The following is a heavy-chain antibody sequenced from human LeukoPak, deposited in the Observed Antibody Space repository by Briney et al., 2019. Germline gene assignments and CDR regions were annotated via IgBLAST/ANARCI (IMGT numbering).Heavy chain of an antibody. V-gene: IGHV1-18*01. CDR1: GYTFTIYG. CDR3: ARAVFGVVTVHYYYYMDV. Sequence: ASVKVSFTASGYTFTIYGISWVRQAPGQGLEWMGWISAYNGNTNHAQKLQGRVTMTTDTSTSTAYIELRSLRSDDTAVYYCARAVFGVVTVHYYYYMDVWGKGTTVTVSS. J-gene: IGHJ6*03. D-gene: IGHD3-3*01. CDR2: ISAYNGNT.